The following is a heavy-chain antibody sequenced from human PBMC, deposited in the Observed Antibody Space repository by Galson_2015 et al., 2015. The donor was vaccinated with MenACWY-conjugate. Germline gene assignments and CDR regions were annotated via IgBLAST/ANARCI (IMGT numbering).Heavy chain of an antibody. V-gene: IGHV5-51*01. D-gene: IGHD3-10*01. CDR1: GYSFTNYW. CDR2: VYPGDSDT. J-gene: IGHJ4*02. Sequence: QSGAEVKKPGESLRISCKGSGYSFTNYWIGWVRQMPGKGLEWMGIVYPGDSDTRYSPPFQGQVTISADKSISTAYLQWSSLKASDTAMYYCARLMGSYSKDVFGVYWGQGTLVTVSS. CDR3: ARLMGSYSKDVFGVY.